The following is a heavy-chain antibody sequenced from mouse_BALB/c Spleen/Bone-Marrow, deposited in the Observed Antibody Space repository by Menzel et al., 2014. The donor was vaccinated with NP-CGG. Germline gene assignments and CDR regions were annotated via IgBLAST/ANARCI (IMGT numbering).Heavy chain of an antibody. CDR1: GFNIKDTY. CDR3: ARYYYGSSYAMDY. V-gene: IGHV14-3*02. J-gene: IGHJ4*01. D-gene: IGHD1-1*01. Sequence: VQLQQSGAELVKPGASVKLSCTASGFNIKDTYMHWVKQRPEQGLEWIGRIDPANGNTKYDPKFQGKATITADTSSNTASLQLSSLTSEDTAVYYCARYYYGSSYAMDYWGQRTSVTVSS. CDR2: IDPANGNT.